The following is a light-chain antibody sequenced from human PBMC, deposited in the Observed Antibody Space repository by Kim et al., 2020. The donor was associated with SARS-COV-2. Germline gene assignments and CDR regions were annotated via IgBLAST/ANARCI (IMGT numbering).Light chain of an antibody. J-gene: IGKJ4*01. CDR3: HQYDDLI. Sequence: LSASVGDRVTVPCQASQDSRNYLNWDQHKSGKAPKLLIYDASTLDTGVPSRFSGSGSGTHFTLTITSLQPEDVATYYCHQYDDLIFGGGTKVDIK. V-gene: IGKV1-33*01. CDR2: DAS. CDR1: QDSRNY.